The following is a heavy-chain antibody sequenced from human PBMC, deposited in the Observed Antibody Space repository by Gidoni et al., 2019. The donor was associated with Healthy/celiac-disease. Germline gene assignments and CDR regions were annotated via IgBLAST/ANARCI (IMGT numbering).Heavy chain of an antibody. D-gene: IGHD2-2*01. Sequence: QVQLQQWGAGLLKPSETLSLTCAVYGGSFSGYYWSWIRQPPGKGLEWIGEINHSGSTNYNPSLKSRVTISVDTSKNQFSLKLSSVTAADTAVYYCARDWVVPAAMVRYYYMDVWGKGTTVTVSS. CDR1: GGSFSGYY. CDR3: ARDWVVPAAMVRYYYMDV. CDR2: INHSGST. V-gene: IGHV4-34*01. J-gene: IGHJ6*03.